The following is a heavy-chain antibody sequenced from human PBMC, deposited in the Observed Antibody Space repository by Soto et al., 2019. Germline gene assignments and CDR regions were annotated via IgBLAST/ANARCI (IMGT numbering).Heavy chain of an antibody. Sequence: GGSLRLSCAGSGFSVSDIYMSWFRQAPGKGLEWVSLIYSDASTYYADSVKGRFTISRDNSKNTLFLQMNSLRAEDTAVYYCARVDTLTAGVHDWGLGTLVTVSS. CDR3: ARVDTLTAGVHD. V-gene: IGHV3-66*01. CDR2: IYSDAST. D-gene: IGHD6-13*01. J-gene: IGHJ4*01. CDR1: GFSVSDIY.